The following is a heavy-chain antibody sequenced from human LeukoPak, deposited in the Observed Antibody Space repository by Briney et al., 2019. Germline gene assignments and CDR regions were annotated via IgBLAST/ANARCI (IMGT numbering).Heavy chain of an antibody. J-gene: IGHJ4*02. D-gene: IGHD6-13*01. CDR3: ARGGAAAAADY. Sequence: PSVTLSLTCTVSGGSISSHYWSWIRQPPGKGLEWIGYINYSGSTNYNPSLKSRVTMSVDTSKTQFSLKLSSVTAADTAVYYCARGGAAAAADYWGQGTLVTVSS. CDR2: INYSGST. CDR1: GGSISSHY. V-gene: IGHV4-59*11.